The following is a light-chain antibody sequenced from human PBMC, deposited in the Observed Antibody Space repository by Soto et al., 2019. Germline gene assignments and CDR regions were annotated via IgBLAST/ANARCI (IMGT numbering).Light chain of an antibody. CDR1: QSLLQSNGNNQ. J-gene: IGKJ4*01. CDR2: LGS. Sequence: EIVMTQSPLSLPVTPGEPASISCRSSQSLLQSNGNNQLGWVLQKPGQSPQLLMYLGSSRASGVPDRFSGSGSGTDFTLKISSVEPEDVGVYYCMQVLQTPLTFGGGTKVEIK. V-gene: IGKV2-28*01. CDR3: MQVLQTPLT.